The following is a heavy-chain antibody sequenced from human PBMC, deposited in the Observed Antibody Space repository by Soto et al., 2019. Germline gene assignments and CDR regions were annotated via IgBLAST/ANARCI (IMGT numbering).Heavy chain of an antibody. J-gene: IGHJ4*02. CDR2: NKSKTDGGTT. CDR1: GFTFCNAW. D-gene: IGHD3-22*01. CDR3: TTETIITHLNY. V-gene: IGHV3-15*01. Sequence: GRSRMLSCAASGFTFCNAWMGWVRLPPGRGLEWVGRNKSKTDGGTTEAAAPVKGRFTISRDDSKNTLYLQMNSLKTEDTAVYYCTTETIITHLNYWGQGTLATVSA.